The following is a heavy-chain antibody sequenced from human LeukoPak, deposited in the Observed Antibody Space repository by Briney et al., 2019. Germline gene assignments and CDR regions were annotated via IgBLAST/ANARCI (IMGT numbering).Heavy chain of an antibody. Sequence: GASVKVSCKASGYTFTSYGISWVRQAPGQGLEWMGWISAYNGNTNYAQKLQGRVTMTTDTSTSTAYMELSSLRSEDTAVYYCARLLSSSWYGSYYYYMDVWGKGTTVTISS. D-gene: IGHD6-13*01. V-gene: IGHV1-18*01. CDR1: GYTFTSYG. CDR3: ARLLSSSWYGSYYYYMDV. CDR2: ISAYNGNT. J-gene: IGHJ6*03.